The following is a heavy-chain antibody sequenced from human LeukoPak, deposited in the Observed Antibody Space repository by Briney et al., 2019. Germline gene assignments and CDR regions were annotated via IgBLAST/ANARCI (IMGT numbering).Heavy chain of an antibody. CDR1: GFTFSSYA. Sequence: GGSLRLSCAASGFTFSSYAMSWVRQAPGKGLEWVSSISASGGTPYFADSVKGRFTISKDNSKNTLYLQMNSLRVEDTAVYYCAKTPSWFGETIGDYWGQGTLVTVSS. J-gene: IGHJ4*02. CDR2: ISASGGTP. CDR3: AKTPSWFGETIGDY. D-gene: IGHD3-10*01. V-gene: IGHV3-23*01.